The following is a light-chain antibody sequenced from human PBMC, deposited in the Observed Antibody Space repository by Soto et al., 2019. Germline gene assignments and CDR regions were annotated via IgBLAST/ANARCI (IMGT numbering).Light chain of an antibody. Sequence: EIVMTQSPATLSVSPGERATLSCRASQSVSSNLAWYQQKPGQAPRLLVYGASTRATGIPARFSGSGSGTQFTLTISSLQSEDCAVYYCQQHNNWPHTFCGGTKVEIK. CDR3: QQHNNWPHT. V-gene: IGKV3-15*01. CDR2: GAS. CDR1: QSVSSN. J-gene: IGKJ4*01.